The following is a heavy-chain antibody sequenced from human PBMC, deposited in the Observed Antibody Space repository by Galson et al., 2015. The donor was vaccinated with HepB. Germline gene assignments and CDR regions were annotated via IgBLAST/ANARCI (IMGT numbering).Heavy chain of an antibody. CDR3: AKDQFCGGGSCLDAFDI. V-gene: IGHV3-23*01. CDR1: GFTLSSYN. Sequence: SLRLSCAASGFTLSSYNMNWVRQAPGKGLEWVSGIDGVGRSTYYAKSVKGRFTISRDNPNRAVYLQIDSLRAEDTAVYFCAKDQFCGGGSCLDAFDIWGRGTMVTVSS. CDR2: IDGVGRST. J-gene: IGHJ3*02. D-gene: IGHD2-21*01.